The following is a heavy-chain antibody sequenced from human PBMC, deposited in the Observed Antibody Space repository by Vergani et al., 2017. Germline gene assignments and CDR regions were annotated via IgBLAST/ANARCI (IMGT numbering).Heavy chain of an antibody. V-gene: IGHV3-30-3*01. CDR3: ARDPGSDCGGDCYRGEYFDY. J-gene: IGHJ4*02. CDR2: ISYDGSNK. D-gene: IGHD2-21*02. CDR1: GFTFSSYA. Sequence: QVQLVESGGGVVQPGRSLRLSCAASGFTFSSYAMHWVRQAPGKGLEWVAVISYDGSNKYYADSVKGRFTISRDNSKNTLYLQMNSLRAEDTAVYYWARDPGSDCGGDCYRGEYFDYGGQGSLVTVYS.